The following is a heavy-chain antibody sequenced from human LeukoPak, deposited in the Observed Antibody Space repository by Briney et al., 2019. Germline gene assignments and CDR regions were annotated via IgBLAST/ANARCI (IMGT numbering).Heavy chain of an antibody. CDR2: ISGSGGST. Sequence: GRSLRLSCTASGLTFNTYAMHWVRQAPGKGLEWVSAISGSGGSTYYADSVKGRFTISRDNSKNTLYLQMNSLRAEDTAVYYCAKARYSSGWYTSYFDYWGQGTLVTVSS. D-gene: IGHD6-19*01. CDR1: GLTFNTYA. J-gene: IGHJ4*02. CDR3: AKARYSSGWYTSYFDY. V-gene: IGHV3-23*01.